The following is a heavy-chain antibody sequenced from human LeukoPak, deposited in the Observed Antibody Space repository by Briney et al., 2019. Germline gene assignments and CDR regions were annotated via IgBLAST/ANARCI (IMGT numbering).Heavy chain of an antibody. D-gene: IGHD3-22*01. CDR3: ARESLGSYKTVVIVARGHDAFDM. J-gene: IGHJ3*02. CDR2: INPNTGST. V-gene: IGHV1-2*02. Sequence: ASVKVSCKASGYTFTGHYIYWVRQAPGQGLEWMGWINPNTGSTNYAQKFQGRVTLTRDTSTSTVYMNVSNLRSEDTAVYYCARESLGSYKTVVIVARGHDAFDMWGQGTMVTVSS. CDR1: GYTFTGHY.